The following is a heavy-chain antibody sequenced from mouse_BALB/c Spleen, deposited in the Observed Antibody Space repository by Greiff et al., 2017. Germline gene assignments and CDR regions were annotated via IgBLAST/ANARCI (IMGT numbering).Heavy chain of an antibody. Sequence: EVKLVESGGGLVKPGGSLKLSCAASGFTFSDYYMYWVRQTPEKRLEWVATISDGGSYTYYPDSVKGRFTISRDNAKNNLYLQMSSLKSEDTAMYYCARDGGSSLAYWGQGTLVTVSA. CDR1: GFTFSDYY. CDR3: ARDGGSSLAY. CDR2: ISDGGSYT. D-gene: IGHD1-1*01. J-gene: IGHJ3*01. V-gene: IGHV5-4*02.